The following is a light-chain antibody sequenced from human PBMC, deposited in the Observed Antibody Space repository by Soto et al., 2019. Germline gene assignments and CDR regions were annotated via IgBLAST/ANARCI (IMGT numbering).Light chain of an antibody. CDR2: GAS. CDR1: QSVSSSY. J-gene: IGKJ1*01. V-gene: IGKV3-20*01. CDR3: QQYGSSPQT. Sequence: EIVLTQSPGTLSLSPGERATLSCRASQSVSSSYLAWYQQKPGQAPRLLIYGASSRATGITDRFSGSGSGTDFTLTSSILEPEDVAVYYCQQYGSSPQTFGQGTKVEIK.